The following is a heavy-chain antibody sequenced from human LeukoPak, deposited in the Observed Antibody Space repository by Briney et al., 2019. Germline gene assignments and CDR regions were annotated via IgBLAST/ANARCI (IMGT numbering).Heavy chain of an antibody. J-gene: IGHJ4*02. Sequence: ASVKVSCKASGYTFTGYYMHWVRQAPGQGLEWMGWINPNSGGTNYAQKFQGRVTMTRDTSISTAYMELSRLRSDDTAVYYCARVHWAVVTPYYFDYWGQGTLVTVSS. CDR2: INPNSGGT. CDR1: GYTFTGYY. CDR3: ARVHWAVVTPYYFDY. V-gene: IGHV1-2*02. D-gene: IGHD2-21*02.